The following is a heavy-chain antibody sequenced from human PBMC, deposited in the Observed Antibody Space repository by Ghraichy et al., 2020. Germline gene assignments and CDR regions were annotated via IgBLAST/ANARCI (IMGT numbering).Heavy chain of an antibody. CDR3: ARGAILGRVGCGFDP. J-gene: IGHJ5*02. CDR1: GGSISSYY. Sequence: SETLALTCTVSGGSISSYYWSWIRQPPGKGLECIGYIYYTGSTNYNPSLKSRVTISVDTSKNQFSLNLSSVTAADTAVYYCARGAILGRVGCGFDPWGQGTLVTVSS. V-gene: IGHV4-59*01. CDR2: IYYTGST. D-gene: IGHD3-9*01.